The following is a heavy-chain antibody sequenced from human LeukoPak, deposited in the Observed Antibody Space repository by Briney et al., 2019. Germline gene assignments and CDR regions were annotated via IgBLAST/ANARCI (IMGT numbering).Heavy chain of an antibody. J-gene: IGHJ5*02. CDR1: GGSFSGYY. CDR3: ARRNVKMVRGVIRRYKNWFDP. D-gene: IGHD3-10*01. V-gene: IGHV4-34*01. CDR2: INHSGST. Sequence: SETLSLTCAVYGGSFSGYYWSWIRQPPGKGLEWIGEINHSGSTNYNPSLKSRVTISVDTSKNQFSLKLSSVTAADTAVYYCARRNVKMVRGVIRRYKNWFDPWGQGTLVTVSS.